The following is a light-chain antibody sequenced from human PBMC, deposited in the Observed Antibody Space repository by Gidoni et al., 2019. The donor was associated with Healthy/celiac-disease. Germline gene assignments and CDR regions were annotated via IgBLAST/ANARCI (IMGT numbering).Light chain of an antibody. CDR2: DAS. Sequence: EIVLTQSPATLSLSPGDRATLSCRASQSVSSYLAWYQQKPGQAPRLLIYDASNRATGIPARFSGSGSVTDFTLTISSLEPEYFAVYYFQQRSNWRLTFGGGTKVEIK. CDR1: QSVSSY. CDR3: QQRSNWRLT. V-gene: IGKV3-11*01. J-gene: IGKJ4*01.